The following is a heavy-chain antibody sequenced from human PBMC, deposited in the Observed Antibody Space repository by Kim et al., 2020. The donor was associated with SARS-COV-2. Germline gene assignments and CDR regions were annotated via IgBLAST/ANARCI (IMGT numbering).Heavy chain of an antibody. Sequence: GGSLRLSCAASGFTFSSYWMSWVRQAPGKGLEWVANIKQDGSEKYYVDSVKGRFTISRDNAKNSLYLQMNSLRAEDTAVYYCARVVDDGDYVLISSFDYWGQGTLVTVSS. V-gene: IGHV3-7*03. D-gene: IGHD4-17*01. CDR2: IKQDGSEK. J-gene: IGHJ4*02. CDR3: ARVVDDGDYVLISSFDY. CDR1: GFTFSSYW.